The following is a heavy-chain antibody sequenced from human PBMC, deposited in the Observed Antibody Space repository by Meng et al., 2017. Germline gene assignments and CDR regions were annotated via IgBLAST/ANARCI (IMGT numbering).Heavy chain of an antibody. J-gene: IGHJ4*02. CDR1: GYTFTSYA. D-gene: IGHD6-19*01. CDR2: INTNTGNP. V-gene: IGHV7-4-1*02. Sequence: QVQVLQSASVLKTPGASVKVSCKAYGYTFTSYAMNWVRQAPGQGLEWMGWINTNTGNPTYAQGFTGRFVFSLDTSVSTAYLQISSLKAEDTAVYYCARMGIAVAGTLGWEDYWGQGTLVTVSS. CDR3: ARMGIAVAGTLGWEDY.